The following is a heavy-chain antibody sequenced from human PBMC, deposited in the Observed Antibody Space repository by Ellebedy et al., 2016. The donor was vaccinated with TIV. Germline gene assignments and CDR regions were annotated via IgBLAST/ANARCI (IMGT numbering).Heavy chain of an antibody. CDR2: IWYDGSKK. Sequence: GESLKISCAASGFTFSSYAMSWVRQAPGKGLEWVAVIWYDGSKKYYADSVKGRFTISRDNSKNTLYLQMNSLRAEETAVYYCARGGGGMDYYYGMDVWGQGTTVTVSS. CDR3: ARGGGGMDYYYGMDV. D-gene: IGHD3-10*01. V-gene: IGHV3-33*08. J-gene: IGHJ6*02. CDR1: GFTFSSYA.